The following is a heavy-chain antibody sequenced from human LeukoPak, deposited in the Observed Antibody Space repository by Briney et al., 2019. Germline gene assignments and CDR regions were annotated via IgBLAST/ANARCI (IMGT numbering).Heavy chain of an antibody. CDR1: GFTFSTYS. D-gene: IGHD3-10*01. V-gene: IGHV3-48*01. J-gene: IGHJ4*02. CDR2: IRHDSTDL. CDR3: ARDWFGETV. Sequence: GGSLRLSCAASGFTFSTYSMNWVRQAPGKGLEWVSFIRHDSTDLYYADSVKGRFTTSRDNVKNLLYLQMNSLTAEDTAVYYCARDWFGETVWGRGTLVTVSS.